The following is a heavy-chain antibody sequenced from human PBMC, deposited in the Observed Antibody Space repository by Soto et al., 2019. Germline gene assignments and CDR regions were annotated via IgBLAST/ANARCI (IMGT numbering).Heavy chain of an antibody. CDR1: GDSVSSNSAA. CDR3: ARDRWGRGWRGTDSSDV. V-gene: IGHV6-1*01. D-gene: IGHD6-19*01. Sequence: PSQTLSLTCAISGDSVSSNSAAWNWIRQSPSRGLEWLGRTYYKSKWYTDYAVSVKSRITINPDTSKNQFSLQLNSVTPEDTAVYYCARDRWGRGWRGTDSSDVWGQGTMVTGSS. CDR2: TYYKSKWYT. J-gene: IGHJ3*01.